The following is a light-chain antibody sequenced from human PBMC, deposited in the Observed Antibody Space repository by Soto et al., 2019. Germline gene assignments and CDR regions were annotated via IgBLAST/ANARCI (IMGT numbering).Light chain of an antibody. CDR2: EGT. CDR1: SSDIGSYDL. Sequence: QSALTQPASVSGPLGQSIVISCTGRSSDIGSYDLVSWYQQYPGKAPKVVIFEGTKRPSGVSNRFSGSKSGNTASLTISGLQTEDEADYYCCSYAGSRTYVFGAGTKLTVL. J-gene: IGLJ1*01. CDR3: CSYAGSRTYV. V-gene: IGLV2-23*01.